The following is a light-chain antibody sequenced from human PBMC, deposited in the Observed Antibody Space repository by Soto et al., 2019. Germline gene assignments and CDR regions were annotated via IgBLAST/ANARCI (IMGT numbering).Light chain of an antibody. V-gene: IGKV1-39*01. J-gene: IGKJ2*01. CDR1: QSIGRY. CDR3: QQSYTTPRT. Sequence: DIQMTQSPSSLSASVGDRVTITCRASQSIGRYLNWYQHKPGRAPKVLIFAASSLQSEVPSRFSGSGSGTDFTLTISSLQHEDFATYYCQQSYTTPRTFGQGTRLEIK. CDR2: AAS.